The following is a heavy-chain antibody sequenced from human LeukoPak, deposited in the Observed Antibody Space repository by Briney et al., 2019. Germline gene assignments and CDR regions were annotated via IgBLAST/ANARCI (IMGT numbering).Heavy chain of an antibody. CDR1: GFTFSDAW. CDR3: TRAIGGGRDPDFDY. D-gene: IGHD2-15*01. J-gene: IGHJ4*02. CDR2: IKNKNTGETT. V-gene: IGHV3-15*01. Sequence: GGSLRLSCAASGFTFSDAWMSWVRQAPGKGLEWVGRIKNKNTGETTDYAAPVKGRFTISRDDSKNTLYLQMNSQKSEDTAVYYCTRAIGGGRDPDFDYWGQGTLVTVSS.